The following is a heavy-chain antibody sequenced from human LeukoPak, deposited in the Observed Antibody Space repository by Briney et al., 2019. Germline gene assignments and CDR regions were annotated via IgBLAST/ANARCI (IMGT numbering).Heavy chain of an antibody. V-gene: IGHV1-69*05. D-gene: IGHD6-13*01. J-gene: IGHJ2*01. CDR3: ARPIRIAAAGWYFDL. CDR1: GGTFSSYA. Sequence: SVKVSCKASGGTFSSYAISLVRQAPGQGLEWMGGIIPIFGTANYAQKFQGRVTVTTDESTSTAYMELSSLRSEDTAVYYCARPIRIAAAGWYFDLWGRGTLVTVSS. CDR2: IIPIFGTA.